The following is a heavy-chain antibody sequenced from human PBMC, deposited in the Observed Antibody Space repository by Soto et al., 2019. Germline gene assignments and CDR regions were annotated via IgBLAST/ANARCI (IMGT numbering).Heavy chain of an antibody. V-gene: IGHV4-38-2*02. CDR1: GFAISRGYY. CDR2: IYPSVSS. J-gene: IGHJ4*02. D-gene: IGHD1-1*01. CDR3: AREKVGTTFFDN. Sequence: SETLSLTCSVSGFAISRGYYWSWVRQPPGKGLEWIGSIYPSVSSYHNPSLATRLRLSIDTSKNQFTLNLTSVTAADTTLYFCAREKVGTTFFDNWGQGIQVTVSS.